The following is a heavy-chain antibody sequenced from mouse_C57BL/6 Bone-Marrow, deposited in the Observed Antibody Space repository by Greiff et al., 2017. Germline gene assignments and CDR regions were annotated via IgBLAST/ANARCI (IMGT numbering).Heavy chain of an antibody. V-gene: IGHV1-26*01. J-gene: IGHJ2*01. CDR2: INPNNGGT. CDR3: ARRGVTGAEDFDY. CDR1: GYTFTDYY. Sequence: EVQLQQSGPELVKPGASVKISCKASGYTFTDYYMNWVKQSHGKSLEWIGDINPNNGGTSYNQKFKGKATLTVDKSSSTAYMELRSLTSEDSAVYYCARRGVTGAEDFDYWGHGTTLTVSS. D-gene: IGHD4-1*01.